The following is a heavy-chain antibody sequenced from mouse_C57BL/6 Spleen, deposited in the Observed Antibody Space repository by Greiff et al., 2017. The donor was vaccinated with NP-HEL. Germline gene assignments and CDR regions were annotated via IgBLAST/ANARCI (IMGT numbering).Heavy chain of an antibody. Sequence: VQLQQSGPELVKPGASVKMSCKASGYTFTDYNMHWVKQSHGKSLEWIGYINPNNGGTSYNQKFKGKATLTVNKSSSTAYMGLRSLTSEDSAVYYCAHHYYGSSYVRDFDVWGTGTTVTVAS. CDR2: INPNNGGT. CDR1: GYTFTDYN. J-gene: IGHJ1*03. V-gene: IGHV1-22*01. CDR3: AHHYYGSSYVRDFDV. D-gene: IGHD1-1*01.